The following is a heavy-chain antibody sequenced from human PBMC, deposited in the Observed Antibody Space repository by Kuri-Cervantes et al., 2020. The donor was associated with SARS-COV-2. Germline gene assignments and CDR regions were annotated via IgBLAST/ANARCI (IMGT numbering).Heavy chain of an antibody. CDR2: IVVGSGNT. Sequence: SVKVSCKASGSTFSGSAIQWVRQARGQRLEWIGWIVVGSGNTDFAREFQERVTITRDMSTTTVYMELSGLRSDDTAMYYCAPFYYRSINNWSDPWGQGTQVTVSS. D-gene: IGHD3-10*01. CDR1: GSTFSGSA. CDR3: APFYYRSINNWSDP. J-gene: IGHJ5*02. V-gene: IGHV1-58*02.